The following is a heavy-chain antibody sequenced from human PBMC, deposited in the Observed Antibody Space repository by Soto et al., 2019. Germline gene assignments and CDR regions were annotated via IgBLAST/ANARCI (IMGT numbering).Heavy chain of an antibody. CDR2: ISAYNGNT. Sequence: ASVKVSCKASGYTFTSYGISWVRQAPGQGLEWMGWISAYNGNTNYAQKLQGRVTMTTDTSTSTAYMELRSLRSDDTAVYYCARVYQPSYSSGGYGMDVWGQRTTDTVSS. CDR1: GYTFTSYG. J-gene: IGHJ6*02. V-gene: IGHV1-18*01. D-gene: IGHD6-19*01. CDR3: ARVYQPSYSSGGYGMDV.